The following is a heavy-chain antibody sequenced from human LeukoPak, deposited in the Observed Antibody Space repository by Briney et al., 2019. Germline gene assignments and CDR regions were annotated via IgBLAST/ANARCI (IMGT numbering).Heavy chain of an antibody. CDR1: GYTFTSYD. CDR2: MNPNSGNT. CDR3: ARVIPDDSSVYYYNYYYYYMDV. Sequence: GASVKVSCKASGYTFTSYDINWVRQATGQGIEGMGWMNPNSGNTGYAQKFQGRVTMTRNTSTSTVIMELSSLRSEDTAVYYCARVIPDDSSVYYYNYYYYYMDVWGKGTKVTVSS. D-gene: IGHD3-22*01. J-gene: IGHJ6*03. V-gene: IGHV1-8*01.